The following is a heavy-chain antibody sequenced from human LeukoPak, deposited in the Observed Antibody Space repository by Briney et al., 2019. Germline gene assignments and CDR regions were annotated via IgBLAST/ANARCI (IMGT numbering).Heavy chain of an antibody. J-gene: IGHJ4*02. Sequence: SGGSLRLSCAASGFTFSSYAMHWVRQAPGKGLEWVATIWYDGSNKYYADSVKGRFTISRDNSKNTLYLQMNSLRAEDTAVFYCARDLLTTTWYYFDYWGQGTLVTV. V-gene: IGHV3-33*01. CDR2: IWYDGSNK. D-gene: IGHD4-11*01. CDR3: ARDLLTTTWYYFDY. CDR1: GFTFSSYA.